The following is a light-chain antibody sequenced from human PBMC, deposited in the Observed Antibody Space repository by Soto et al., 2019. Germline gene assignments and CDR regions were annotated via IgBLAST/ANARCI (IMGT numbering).Light chain of an antibody. CDR2: SNN. Sequence: QSVLTQPPSASGTPGQRVTISCSGSSSNLGSNTVNWYQQHPGTAPKLLIYSNNQRPSGVPDRFSGSKSGTSASLAMSGLQSEDEADYYCAACDDSLNGLWVFGGGTKLTVL. J-gene: IGLJ3*02. V-gene: IGLV1-44*01. CDR3: AACDDSLNGLWV. CDR1: SSNLGSNT.